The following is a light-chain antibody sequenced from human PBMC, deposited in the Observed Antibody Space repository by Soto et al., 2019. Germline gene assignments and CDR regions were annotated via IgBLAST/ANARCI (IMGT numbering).Light chain of an antibody. CDR3: SSYTTTSTYV. Sequence: QSALTQPASVSGSPGKSITISCTGIGTNLGGYNFISWFQLRPDKAPKLIIFDVSSRPSGVSDRFSGSKSGNTASLTISGLQAEDEADYYCSSYTTTSTYVFGGGTKLTVL. V-gene: IGLV2-14*03. CDR2: DVS. J-gene: IGLJ2*01. CDR1: GTNLGGYNF.